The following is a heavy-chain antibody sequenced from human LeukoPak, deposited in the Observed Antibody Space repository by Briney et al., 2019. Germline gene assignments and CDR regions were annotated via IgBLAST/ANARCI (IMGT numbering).Heavy chain of an antibody. Sequence: GASVKVSCKASGYTFTSYYMHWVRQAPGQGLEWMGIINPSGGSTSYAQKFQGRVTMTREMSTSTVYMELSSLRSEDTAVYYCARDALYYDPPERPRYYSMDVWGKGPTVTVSS. CDR3: ARDALYYDPPERPRYYSMDV. V-gene: IGHV1-46*01. J-gene: IGHJ6*03. CDR1: GYTFTSYY. D-gene: IGHD3-3*01. CDR2: INPSGGST.